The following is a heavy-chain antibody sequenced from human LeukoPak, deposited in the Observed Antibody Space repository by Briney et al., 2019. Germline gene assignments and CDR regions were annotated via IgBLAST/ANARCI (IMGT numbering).Heavy chain of an antibody. CDR2: IKQDESEK. V-gene: IGHV3-7*01. D-gene: IGHD3-10*01. CDR3: ARDASGSYPLYFDY. CDR1: GFTFSSFW. J-gene: IGHJ4*02. Sequence: GGSLRLSCAASGFTFSSFWLSWVRQAPGKGLEWVANIKQDESEKYYVDSVKGRFTISRDNAKNSLYLQMNSLRAEDTAVYYCARDASGSYPLYFDYWGQGTLVTVSS.